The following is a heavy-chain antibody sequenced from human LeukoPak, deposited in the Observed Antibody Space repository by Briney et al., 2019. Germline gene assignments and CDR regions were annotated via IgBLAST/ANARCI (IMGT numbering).Heavy chain of an antibody. D-gene: IGHD4-17*01. J-gene: IGHJ5*02. V-gene: IGHV3-23*01. CDR3: AKSAAVTTAWFDP. CDR2: ITGGGGST. CDR1: GFTLRSYA. Sequence: GGSLRLSCAASGFTLRSYAMSWVRQAPGKGLEWVSSITGGGGSTYYADSVKGRFTISRDDSKNTLCLQMNSLRAEDKAVYYCAKSAAVTTAWFDPWGQGTLLTVSS.